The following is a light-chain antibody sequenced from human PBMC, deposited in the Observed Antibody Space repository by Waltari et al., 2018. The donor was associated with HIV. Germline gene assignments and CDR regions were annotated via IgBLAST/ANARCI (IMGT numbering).Light chain of an antibody. CDR2: GNS. CDR1: SSNIGAGYA. V-gene: IGLV1-40*01. CDR3: QSYDSSLSGYV. J-gene: IGLJ1*01. Sequence: QSVLTQPPSVSGAPGQRVTISCTGSSSNIGAGYAVRWYQQLPGTAPKLLIYGNSNRPSGVPDRFSGSKSGTSASLAITGLQAEDEADYYCQSYDSSLSGYVFGTGTKVTVL.